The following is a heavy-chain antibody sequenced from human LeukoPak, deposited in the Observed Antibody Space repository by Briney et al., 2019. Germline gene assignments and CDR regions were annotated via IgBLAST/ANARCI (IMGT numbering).Heavy chain of an antibody. D-gene: IGHD6-6*01. V-gene: IGHV3-30*02. CDR1: GFTFSSYG. Sequence: GGSLRLSCAASGFTFSSYGMHWVRQAPGKGLEWVAFIRYDGSNKYYADSVKGRFTISRDNSKNTLYLQMNSLRAEDTAVYYCAKDRRGSSSPLDAFDIWGQGTMVTVSS. CDR3: AKDRRGSSSPLDAFDI. CDR2: IRYDGSNK. J-gene: IGHJ3*02.